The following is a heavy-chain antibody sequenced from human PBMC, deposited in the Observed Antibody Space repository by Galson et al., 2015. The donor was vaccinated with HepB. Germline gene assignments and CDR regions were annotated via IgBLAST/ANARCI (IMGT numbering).Heavy chain of an antibody. V-gene: IGHV1-18*04. Sequence: SVKVSCKASGYTFTSNGISWVRQTPGQGLEWLGWISTYGGNKNYAQKFQGRITLTRDKSTSIAYVELRSLRSDDTAVYYCARDRDYRFDYWGQGTLATVSS. CDR1: GYTFTSNG. CDR2: ISTYGGNK. CDR3: ARDRDYRFDY. D-gene: IGHD4/OR15-4a*01. J-gene: IGHJ4*02.